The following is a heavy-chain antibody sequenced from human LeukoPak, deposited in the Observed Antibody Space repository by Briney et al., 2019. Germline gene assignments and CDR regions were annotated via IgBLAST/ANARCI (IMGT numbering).Heavy chain of an antibody. D-gene: IGHD1-26*01. CDR2: IYYSGST. Sequence: SETLSLTCTVPGGSISSYNWSWIRQPPGKGLGWIGYIYYSGSTNYNPALKSRVTISVDTSKNQFSLKLGSVTAADTAVYYCARQPYMLGAYYFDYWGQGTLVTVSS. J-gene: IGHJ4*02. V-gene: IGHV4-59*08. CDR3: ARQPYMLGAYYFDY. CDR1: GGSISSYN.